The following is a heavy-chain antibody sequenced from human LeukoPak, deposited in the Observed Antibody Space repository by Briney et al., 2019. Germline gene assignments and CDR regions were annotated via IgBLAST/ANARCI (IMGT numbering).Heavy chain of an antibody. D-gene: IGHD3-3*01. CDR1: GYTFTSYG. J-gene: IGHJ4*02. V-gene: IGHV1-2*02. CDR3: ARVRYTVLRPDY. CDR2: INPNSGGT. Sequence: GASVKVSCKASGYTFTSYGISWVRQAPGQGLEWMGWINPNSGGTNYAQKFQGRVTMTRDTSISTAYMELSRLRSDDTAVYYCARVRYTVLRPDYWGQGTLVTVPS.